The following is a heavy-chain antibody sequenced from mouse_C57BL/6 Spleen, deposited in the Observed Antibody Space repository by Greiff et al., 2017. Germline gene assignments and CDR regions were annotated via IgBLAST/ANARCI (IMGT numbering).Heavy chain of an antibody. CDR2: IYPGDGDT. CDR3: ARSHYDYLWFAY. Sequence: LEESGPELVKPGASVKISCKASGYAFSSSWMNWVKQRPGKGLEWIGRIYPGDGDTNYNGKFKGKATLTADKSSSTAYMQLSSLTSEDSAVYFCARSHYDYLWFAYWGQGTLVTVSA. V-gene: IGHV1-82*01. D-gene: IGHD2-4*01. J-gene: IGHJ3*01. CDR1: GYAFSSSW.